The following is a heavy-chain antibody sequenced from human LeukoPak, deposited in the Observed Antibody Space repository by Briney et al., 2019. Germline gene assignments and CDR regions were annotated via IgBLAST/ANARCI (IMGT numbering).Heavy chain of an antibody. CDR1: GFTFSSYA. CDR2: ISGSGGST. CDR3: AKGVRRSSDYSSPVDY. V-gene: IGHV3-23*01. J-gene: IGHJ4*02. D-gene: IGHD3-22*01. Sequence: GGSLRLSCAASGFTFSSYAMSWVRQAPGKGLEWVSAISGSGGSTYYADSVKGRFTISRDNSRNALYLQMNSLRAEDTAVYYCAKGVRRSSDYSSPVDYWGQGTLVTVSS.